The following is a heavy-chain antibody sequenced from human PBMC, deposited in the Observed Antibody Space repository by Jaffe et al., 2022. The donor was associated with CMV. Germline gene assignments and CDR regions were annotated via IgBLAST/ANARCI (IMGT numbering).Heavy chain of an antibody. V-gene: IGHV4-34*01. Sequence: QVQLQQWGAGLLKPSETLSLTCAVYGGSFSGYYWSWIRQPPGKGLEWIGEINHSGSTNYNPSLKSRVTISVDTSKNQFSLKLSSVTAADTAVYYCARRHTRQALGFQGWGQGTLVTVSS. J-gene: IGHJ4*02. CDR3: ARRHTRQALGFQG. CDR1: GGSFSGYY. D-gene: IGHD3-16*01. CDR2: INHSGST.